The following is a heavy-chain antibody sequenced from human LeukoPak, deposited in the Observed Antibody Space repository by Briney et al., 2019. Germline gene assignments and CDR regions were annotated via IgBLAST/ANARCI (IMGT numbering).Heavy chain of an antibody. V-gene: IGHV1-69*05. CDR3: ARDSRIQLWLIDY. CDR2: IIPIFGTA. D-gene: IGHD5-18*01. J-gene: IGHJ4*02. CDR1: GGTFSSYA. Sequence: GASVKVSCKASGGTFSSYAISWVRQAPGQGLEWMGGIIPIFGTANYAQKFQGRVTITTDESTSTAYMELSSLRSEDTAVYYCARDSRIQLWLIDYWGQGTLVTVSS.